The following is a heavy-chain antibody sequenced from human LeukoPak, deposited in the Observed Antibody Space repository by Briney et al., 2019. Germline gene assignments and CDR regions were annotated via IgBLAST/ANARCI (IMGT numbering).Heavy chain of an antibody. CDR1: GGSFSGYY. D-gene: IGHD3-9*01. V-gene: IGHV4-34*01. CDR3: ARHVALLTGYYAYYYYYMDV. CDR2: INHSGST. Sequence: SETLSLTCAVYGGSFSGYYWSWIRQPPGKGLEWIGEINHSGSTNYNPSLKSRVTISVDTSKNQFSLKLSSVTAADTAVYYCARHVALLTGYYAYYYYYMDVWGKGTTVTISS. J-gene: IGHJ6*03.